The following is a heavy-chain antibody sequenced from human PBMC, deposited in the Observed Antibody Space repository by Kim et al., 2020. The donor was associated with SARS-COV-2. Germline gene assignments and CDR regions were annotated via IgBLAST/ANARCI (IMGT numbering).Heavy chain of an antibody. D-gene: IGHD4-17*01. Sequence: TPSLKSRVTISVDTSKNQFSLKLSSVTAADTAVYYCARAAVTTGLFWFDPWGQGTLVTVSS. V-gene: IGHV4-59*01. J-gene: IGHJ5*02. CDR3: ARAAVTTGLFWFDP.